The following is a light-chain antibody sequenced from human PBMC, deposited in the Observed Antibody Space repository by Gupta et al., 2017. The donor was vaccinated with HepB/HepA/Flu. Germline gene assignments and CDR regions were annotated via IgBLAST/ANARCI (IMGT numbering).Light chain of an antibody. V-gene: IGKV3-20*01. J-gene: IGKJ2*01. CDR1: QSVRNGL. CDR3: QQYESSTFT. CDR2: DAS. Sequence: IVLTQSPGSLSMPPGERAPLSCRTSQSVRNGLSWFQQKPGQPPRLLIYDASTRATGIPDRFRGSGSGTDFTLTITRLEPEDFAVYYCQQYESSTFTFGQGTKLDLK.